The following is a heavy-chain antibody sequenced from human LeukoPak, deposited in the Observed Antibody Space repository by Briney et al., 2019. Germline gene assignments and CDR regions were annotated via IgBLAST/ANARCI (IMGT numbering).Heavy chain of an antibody. D-gene: IGHD1-26*01. Sequence: ASVKVSCKGSGYTFTSYGISWVRQAPGQGLEWMGWISAYNGNTNYAQKLQGRVTMTTDTSTSTAYMELRSLRSDDTAVYYCARDLEGIVGATNHYWGQGTLVTVSS. CDR3: ARDLEGIVGATNHY. J-gene: IGHJ4*02. CDR2: ISAYNGNT. V-gene: IGHV1-18*01. CDR1: GYTFTSYG.